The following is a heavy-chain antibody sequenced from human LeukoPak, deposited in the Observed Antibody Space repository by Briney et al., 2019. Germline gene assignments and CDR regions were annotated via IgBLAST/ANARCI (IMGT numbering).Heavy chain of an antibody. CDR2: FDPEDGET. Sequence: GASVRVSFKVSGYTLTELSMHWVRQAPGKGLEGMGGFDPEDGETIYAQKFQGRVTMTEDTSTDTAYIELSSLRSEDTAVYYCATTHGGYFDYWAREPWSPSPQ. CDR3: ATTHGGYFDY. J-gene: IGHJ4*02. CDR1: GYTLTELS. V-gene: IGHV1-24*01. D-gene: IGHD3-10*01.